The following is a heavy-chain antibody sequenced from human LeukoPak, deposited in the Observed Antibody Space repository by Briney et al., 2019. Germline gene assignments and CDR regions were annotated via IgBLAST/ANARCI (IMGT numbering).Heavy chain of an antibody. CDR3: AGPFGVVSPEDYYGMDV. J-gene: IGHJ6*02. Sequence: GASVKVSCKASGGTFSSYAISWVRQAPGQGLEWMGRIIPIFGIANYAQKFQGRVTITADKSTSTAYMELSSLRSEDTAVYYCAGPFGVVSPEDYYGMDVWGQGTTVTVSS. D-gene: IGHD3-3*01. CDR2: IIPIFGIA. V-gene: IGHV1-69*04. CDR1: GGTFSSYA.